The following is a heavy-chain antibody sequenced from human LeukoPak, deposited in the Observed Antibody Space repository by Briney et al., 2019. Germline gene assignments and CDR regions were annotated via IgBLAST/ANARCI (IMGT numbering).Heavy chain of an antibody. Sequence: GGSLRLSCAASAFTFSNYTMHWVRQAPGKGLEWVAVMSYDGSNKYCADSVKGRFTTSRDNSKNTLYLQMNSLRGEDTAVYYCARIPRTWLRFPYFDYWGQGTLVTVSS. D-gene: IGHD5-12*01. V-gene: IGHV3-30-3*01. CDR2: MSYDGSNK. J-gene: IGHJ4*02. CDR3: ARIPRTWLRFPYFDY. CDR1: AFTFSNYT.